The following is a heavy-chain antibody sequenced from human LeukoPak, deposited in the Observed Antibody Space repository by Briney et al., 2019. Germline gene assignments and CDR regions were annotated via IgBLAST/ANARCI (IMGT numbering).Heavy chain of an antibody. CDR1: GFTFSSYA. CDR2: ISGSGGST. J-gene: IGHJ4*02. D-gene: IGHD6-13*01. CDR3: ARDGGAAGYFDY. V-gene: IGHV3-23*01. Sequence: GGSLRLSCAASGFTFSSYAMSWVRQAPGKELEWVSAISGSGGSTYYADSVKGRFTISRDNSKNTLYLQMDSLRAEDTALYYCARDGGAAGYFDYWGQGTLVTVSS.